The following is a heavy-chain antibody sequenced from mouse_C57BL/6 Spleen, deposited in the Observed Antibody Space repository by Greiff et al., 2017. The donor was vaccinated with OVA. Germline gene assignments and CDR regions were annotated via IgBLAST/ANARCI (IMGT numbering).Heavy chain of an antibody. CDR3: ARHAYYGSRPYYFDY. V-gene: IGHV1-62-2*01. J-gene: IGHJ2*01. CDR2: FYPGSGSI. CDR1: GYTFTEYT. D-gene: IGHD1-1*01. Sequence: VQGVESGAELVKPGASVKLSCKASGYTFTEYTIHWVKQRSGQGLEWIGWFYPGSGSIKYNEKFKDKATLTADKSSSTVYMELSRLTSEDSAVYFCARHAYYGSRPYYFDYWGQGTTLTVSS.